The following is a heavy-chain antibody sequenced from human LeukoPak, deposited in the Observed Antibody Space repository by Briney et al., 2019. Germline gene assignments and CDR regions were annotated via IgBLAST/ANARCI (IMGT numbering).Heavy chain of an antibody. J-gene: IGHJ4*02. CDR2: MNPNSGNT. CDR3: ARVEGTIFGVADY. V-gene: IGHV1-8*03. CDR1: GYTLTELS. D-gene: IGHD3-3*01. Sequence: GASVKVSCMVSGYTLTELSMHWVRQATGQGLEWMGWMNPNSGNTGYAQKFQGRVTITRNTSISTAYMELSSLRSEDTAVYYCARVEGTIFGVADYWGQGTLVTVSS.